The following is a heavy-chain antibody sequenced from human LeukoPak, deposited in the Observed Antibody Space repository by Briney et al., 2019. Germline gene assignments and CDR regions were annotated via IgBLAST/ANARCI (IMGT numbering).Heavy chain of an antibody. D-gene: IGHD3-9*01. V-gene: IGHV3-21*01. CDR2: ISGSSSYI. Sequence: AGGSQRLFCAASGFTFSSYSMNWVRQAPGKGLEWVSSISGSSSYIYYADSVRGRFTISRDNAKNSLYLQMNTLRAEDTAVYYCARVDYDILTGYYIYAFDIWGQGTMVTVSS. J-gene: IGHJ3*02. CDR3: ARVDYDILTGYYIYAFDI. CDR1: GFTFSSYS.